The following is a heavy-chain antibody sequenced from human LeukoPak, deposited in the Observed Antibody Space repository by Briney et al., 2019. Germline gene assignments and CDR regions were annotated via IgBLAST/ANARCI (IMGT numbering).Heavy chain of an antibody. CDR1: GFTFSSSA. Sequence: LRLSCAASGFTFSSSAMSWVRQAPGKGLEWVSVISGSGASTYYAESVKGRFTISRDNSKNTLYLQMNSLRAEDTAVYYCAKNGFLEWQELIDYWGQGTLVTVSS. CDR2: ISGSGAST. D-gene: IGHD3-3*01. CDR3: AKNGFLEWQELIDY. J-gene: IGHJ4*02. V-gene: IGHV3-23*01.